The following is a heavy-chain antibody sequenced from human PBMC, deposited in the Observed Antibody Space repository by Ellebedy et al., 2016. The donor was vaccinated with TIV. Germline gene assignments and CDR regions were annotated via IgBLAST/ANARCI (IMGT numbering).Heavy chain of an antibody. CDR2: INQDGSDT. CDR1: RFSFSSYW. D-gene: IGHD4-17*01. V-gene: IGHV3-7*01. CDR3: ATDGSYGDYLSPAHASVM. J-gene: IGHJ3*02. Sequence: GESLKISCAASRFSFSSYWMTWVRQAPGKGLEWVANINQDGSDTYYVDSVRGRFTIARDNAKNSLYLQMNSLRAEDTAVYYCATDGSYGDYLSPAHASVMWGQGTLVSVSS.